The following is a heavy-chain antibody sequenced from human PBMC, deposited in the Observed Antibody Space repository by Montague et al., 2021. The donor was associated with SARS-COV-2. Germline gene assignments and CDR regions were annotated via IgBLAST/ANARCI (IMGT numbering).Heavy chain of an antibody. CDR3: AREPLLLGFGEFLDY. V-gene: IGHV3-30*04. D-gene: IGHD3-10*01. CDR1: GFTFSSYA. Sequence: SLRLSCAASGFTFSSYAMHWVRQAPGKGLEWVAVISYDGSNKYYADSAKGRFTISRDNSKNTLYLQMNSLRAEDTAVYYCAREPLLLGFGEFLDYWGQGTLVTVSS. CDR2: ISYDGSNK. J-gene: IGHJ4*02.